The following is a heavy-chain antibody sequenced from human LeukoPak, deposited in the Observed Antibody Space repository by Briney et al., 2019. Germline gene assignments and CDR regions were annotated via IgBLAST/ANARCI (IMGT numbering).Heavy chain of an antibody. CDR1: EFTFSYYW. Sequence: PGGSLRLSCAASEFTFSYYWMTWVRQAPGKGLEWVANIEQDGSEKYYVDSVKGRFTISRDNAKNSLYLQMNSLRAEDTAVYYCARVTALVAGFDYWGQGTLVTVSS. D-gene: IGHD5-18*01. V-gene: IGHV3-7*04. CDR2: IEQDGSEK. CDR3: ARVTALVAGFDY. J-gene: IGHJ4*02.